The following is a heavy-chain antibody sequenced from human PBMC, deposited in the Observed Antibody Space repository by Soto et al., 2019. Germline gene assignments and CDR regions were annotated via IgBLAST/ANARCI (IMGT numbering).Heavy chain of an antibody. D-gene: IGHD2-2*01. J-gene: IGHJ4*02. V-gene: IGHV3-33*01. Sequence: QVQLVESGGGVVQPGRSLRLSCAASGFTFSSYGMHWVRQAPGKGLEWVSVIWYDGSNKYYADSVKGRFTISRDNSKNTLYLQMNSLRAEDTAVYDWATDDHNYRYQQLPYDFDYWGQGTLVTVSS. CDR1: GFTFSSYG. CDR2: IWYDGSNK. CDR3: ATDDHNYRYQQLPYDFDY.